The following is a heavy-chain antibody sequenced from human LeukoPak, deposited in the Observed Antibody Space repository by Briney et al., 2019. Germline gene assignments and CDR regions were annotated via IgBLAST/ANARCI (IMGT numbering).Heavy chain of an antibody. J-gene: IGHJ4*02. CDR3: ARPGGIGLAY. CDR2: INHSGST. D-gene: IGHD1-26*01. CDR1: GGSFSGYY. Sequence: SETLSLTCAVYGGSFSGYYWSWIRQPPGKGLEWIGEINHSGSTNYNPSLKSRVTISVDTSKNQFSLKLSSVTAADTAVYYCARPGGIGLAYWGQGTLVTVSS. V-gene: IGHV4-34*01.